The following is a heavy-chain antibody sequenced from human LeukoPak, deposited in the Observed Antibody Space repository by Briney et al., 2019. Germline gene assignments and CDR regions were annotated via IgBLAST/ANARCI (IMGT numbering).Heavy chain of an antibody. J-gene: IGHJ5*02. V-gene: IGHV1-46*01. Sequence: ASVTVSCKASGYTFTSYYMHWVRPAPGQGLEGMGIINPSGGSTSYAQKFQGRVTMTRDTSTSTVYMELSSLRSEDTAVYYCARVGDSSSWYDWFDPWGQGTLVTVSS. CDR2: INPSGGST. CDR3: ARVGDSSSWYDWFDP. D-gene: IGHD6-13*01. CDR1: GYTFTSYY.